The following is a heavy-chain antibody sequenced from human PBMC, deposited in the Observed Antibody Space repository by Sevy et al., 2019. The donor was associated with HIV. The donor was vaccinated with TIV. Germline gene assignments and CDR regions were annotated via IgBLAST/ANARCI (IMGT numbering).Heavy chain of an antibody. CDR1: GYSFTSYW. D-gene: IGHD1-1*01. CDR2: IYPGDSDT. Sequence: GESLKISCKGSGYSFTSYWIGWVRQMPGKGLEWMGIIYPGDSDTRYSPSFQGQVTISADKSISTAYLQWSSLKASDTAMYYCARRQKGETGTYYYYGMDVWGQGTMVTVSS. J-gene: IGHJ6*02. CDR3: ARRQKGETGTYYYYGMDV. V-gene: IGHV5-51*01.